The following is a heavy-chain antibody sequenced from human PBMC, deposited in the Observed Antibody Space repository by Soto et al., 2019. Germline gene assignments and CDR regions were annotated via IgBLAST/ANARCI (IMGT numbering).Heavy chain of an antibody. Sequence: QVQLVESGGGVAQPGRSLRLSCAASGFTFSSYAMHWVRQAPGKGLEWVAGISYDGSNKYYADSVKGRFTISRDNSKNTLYLQMNSLRAEDTAVYYCARNVVRGFWGKHYYYGMDVWGQGTTVTVSS. CDR1: GFTFSSYA. CDR2: ISYDGSNK. V-gene: IGHV3-30-3*01. D-gene: IGHD3-10*01. J-gene: IGHJ6*02. CDR3: ARNVVRGFWGKHYYYGMDV.